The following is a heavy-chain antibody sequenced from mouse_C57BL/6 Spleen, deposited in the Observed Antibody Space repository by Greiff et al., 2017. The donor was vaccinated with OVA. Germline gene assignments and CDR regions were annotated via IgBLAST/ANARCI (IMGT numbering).Heavy chain of an antibody. CDR2: INPGSGGT. CDR3: AGGNYAFAY. Sequence: VQLQQSGAELVRPGTSVKVSCKASGYAFTNYLIEWVKQRPGQGLEWIGVINPGSGGTNYNEKFKGKATLTADKSSSTAYMQLSSLTSEDSAVYFCAGGNYAFAYWGQGTLVTVSA. D-gene: IGHD2-1*01. V-gene: IGHV1-54*01. J-gene: IGHJ3*01. CDR1: GYAFTNYL.